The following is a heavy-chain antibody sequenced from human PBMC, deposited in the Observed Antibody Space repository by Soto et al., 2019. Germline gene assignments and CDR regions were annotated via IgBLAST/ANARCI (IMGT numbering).Heavy chain of an antibody. CDR3: ATVGYCSSTSCQTRYYYYGMDV. J-gene: IGHJ6*02. Sequence: QVQLVESGGGLVKPGGSLRLSCAASGFTFSDYSMNWVRQAPGKGLEWVSYISRSGSDIYYADSVKGRFTISRDNAKNSLFLQMNSLRAEDTAVYYCATVGYCSSTSCQTRYYYYGMDVWGQGPTVTVSS. D-gene: IGHD2-2*03. CDR1: GFTFSDYS. CDR2: ISRSGSDI. V-gene: IGHV3-11*01.